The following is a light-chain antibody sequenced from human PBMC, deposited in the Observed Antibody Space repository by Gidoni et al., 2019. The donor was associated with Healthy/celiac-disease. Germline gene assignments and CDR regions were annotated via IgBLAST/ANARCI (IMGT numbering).Light chain of an antibody. J-gene: IGKJ1*01. CDR2: AAS. Sequence: DIQMTQSPSSLSASVGDRVTLTCRASQSISSYLNWYQQKPGKAPKLLIYAASSLPSGVPSRFSGSGSGTDVTLTISILQPEDFATYYCQQSYSTPRTFGQGTKVEIK. CDR1: QSISSY. CDR3: QQSYSTPRT. V-gene: IGKV1-39*01.